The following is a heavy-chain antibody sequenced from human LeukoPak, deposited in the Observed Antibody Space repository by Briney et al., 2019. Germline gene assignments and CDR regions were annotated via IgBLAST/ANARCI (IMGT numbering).Heavy chain of an antibody. Sequence: SETLSLTCGVSGGSVTSTNWWTWVRQPPGKGLEWIGEVHLDGRTNYNPSLKGRLTISVDLSENHISLKLTSVTAADTAVYYCAREGGFFRPLDYSGQGTLVTVSS. CDR1: GGSVTSTNW. D-gene: IGHD3-3*01. V-gene: IGHV4-4*02. CDR3: AREGGFFRPLDY. J-gene: IGHJ4*02. CDR2: VHLDGRT.